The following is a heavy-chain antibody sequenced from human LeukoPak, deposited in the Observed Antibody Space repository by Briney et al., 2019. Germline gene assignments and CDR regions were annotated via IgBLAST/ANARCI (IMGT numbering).Heavy chain of an antibody. Sequence: SETLSLTCTVAGGFISSGSYYWSWIRQPAGKGLEWIGRIYTRGRTNYNPSLKSRVTISVDTSKNQFSLKLSSVTAADTAVYYCARAPYYYGSGIYRYYYYMDVWGKGTTVTVSS. CDR3: ARAPYYYGSGIYRYYYYMDV. V-gene: IGHV4-61*02. CDR1: GGFISSGSYY. CDR2: IYTRGRT. D-gene: IGHD3-10*01. J-gene: IGHJ6*03.